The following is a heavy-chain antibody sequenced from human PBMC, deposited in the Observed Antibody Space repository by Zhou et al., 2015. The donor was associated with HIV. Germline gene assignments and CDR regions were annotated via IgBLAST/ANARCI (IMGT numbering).Heavy chain of an antibody. D-gene: IGHD2-21*01. V-gene: IGHV1-18*01. CDR1: DYTFTTYG. Sequence: QVQLVQSGAEVKKPGASVKVSCKASDYTFTTYGISWVRQAPGQGLEWMGWINTYNGNTNYAQKFQGRVSMTTDTSTSTAYMELRSLRSDDTAVYYCAREGYYRYGMDVWGQGTTVTVSS. CDR3: AREGYYRYGMDV. CDR2: INTYNGNT. J-gene: IGHJ6*02.